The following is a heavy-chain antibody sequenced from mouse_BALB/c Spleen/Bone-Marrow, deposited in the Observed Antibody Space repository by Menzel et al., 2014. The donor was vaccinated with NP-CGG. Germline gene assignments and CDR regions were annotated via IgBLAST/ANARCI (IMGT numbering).Heavy chain of an antibody. CDR1: GFNIKDTY. CDR2: IDPASDYT. V-gene: IGHV14-3*02. CDR3: ATLTGTFDY. J-gene: IGHJ2*01. Sequence: EVQLQQSGAELVKPGASVKLSCTASGFNIKDTYMHWVKQRPEQSLEWIGRIDPASDYTQFDSKFQGKATITADTSSNTAYLQLSSLTSEDTAVYYCATLTGTFDYWGQGTTLTVSS. D-gene: IGHD4-1*01.